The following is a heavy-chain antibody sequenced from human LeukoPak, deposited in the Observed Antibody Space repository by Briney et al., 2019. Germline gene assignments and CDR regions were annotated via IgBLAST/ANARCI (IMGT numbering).Heavy chain of an antibody. CDR2: INPSGGST. CDR1: GYTFTSYY. J-gene: IGHJ4*02. V-gene: IGHV1-46*01. D-gene: IGHD5-12*01. CDR3: ARTRAYDGYGNFDN. Sequence: ASVKVSCKASGYTFTSYYLYWVRQAPGQGLEWMGIINPSGGSTNYAQKFQGRVTMTRNTSISTAYMELSSLRYEDTAVYYCARTRAYDGYGNFDNWGQGTLVTVSS.